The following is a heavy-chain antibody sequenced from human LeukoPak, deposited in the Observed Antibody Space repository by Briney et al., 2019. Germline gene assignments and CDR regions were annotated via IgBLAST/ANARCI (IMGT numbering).Heavy chain of an antibody. Sequence: ASVKVSCQASGYNLITIATSWVRQAPGQGLEWMGWSSAYNGDGNFVQKFQGRVTMTTDTSTNTAYMELRSLRYDDTAVYYCARGGPWVVATINVYYLDVWGKGTTVTVSS. J-gene: IGHJ6*03. D-gene: IGHD5-24*01. V-gene: IGHV1-18*01. CDR2: SSAYNGDG. CDR1: GYNLITIA. CDR3: ARGGPWVVATINVYYLDV.